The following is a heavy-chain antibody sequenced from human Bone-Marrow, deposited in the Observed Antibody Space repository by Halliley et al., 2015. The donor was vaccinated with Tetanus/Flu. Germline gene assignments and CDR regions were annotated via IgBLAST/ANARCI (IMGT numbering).Heavy chain of an antibody. D-gene: IGHD2-21*02. J-gene: IGHJ4*02. CDR2: LSYPGIP. V-gene: IGHV4-59*12. Sequence: GYLSYPGIPKYNPSLRSRVSISVDTSKEQVSLKVTSVAAAATAIYYCARGVETMTSIPRFDSWGQGSLVTVSS. CDR3: ARGVETMTSIPRFDS.